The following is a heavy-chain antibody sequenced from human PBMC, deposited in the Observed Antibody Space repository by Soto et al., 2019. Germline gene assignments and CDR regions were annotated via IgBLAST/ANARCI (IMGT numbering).Heavy chain of an antibody. Sequence: QVQLVQSGAEVKKPGSSVKVSCKASGGTFSSYAISWVRQAPVQGLEWMGGIIPIFGTANYAQKFQGRVTITADESTSTAYMELSSLRSEDTAVYYCARDRGRAAADFDYYGMDVWGQGTTVTVSS. J-gene: IGHJ6*02. CDR1: GGTFSSYA. D-gene: IGHD6-13*01. CDR3: ARDRGRAAADFDYYGMDV. V-gene: IGHV1-69*01. CDR2: IIPIFGTA.